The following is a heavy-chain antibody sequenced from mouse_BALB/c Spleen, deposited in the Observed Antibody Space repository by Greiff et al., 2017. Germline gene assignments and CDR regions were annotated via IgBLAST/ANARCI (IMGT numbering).Heavy chain of an antibody. CDR2: ISYDGSN. J-gene: IGHJ4*01. V-gene: IGHV3-6*02. CDR1: GYSITSGYY. CDR3: ARGGVYAMDY. Sequence: EVQVVESGPGLVKPSQSLSLTCSVTGYSITSGYYWNWIRQFPGNKLEWMGYISYDGSNNYNPSLKNRISITRDTSKNQFFLKLNSVTTEDTATYYCARGGVYAMDYWGQGTSVTVSS.